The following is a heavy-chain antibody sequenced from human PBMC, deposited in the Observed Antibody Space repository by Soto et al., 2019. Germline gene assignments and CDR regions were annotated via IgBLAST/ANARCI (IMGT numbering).Heavy chain of an antibody. CDR3: GKVLVGATGHTGSDS. J-gene: IGHJ4*02. Sequence: SQTLSLTCTLSGGFTYRRGYYWGWLRHPPGRGLEWIGNIDYTETTYSNPSLKRRVTLSRHTSQNTFCLRLSSVTAADTAPYYCGKVLVGATGHTGSDSWGPGTLVTVSS. V-gene: IGHV4-39*01. D-gene: IGHD2-15*01. CDR2: IDYTETT. CDR1: GGFTYRRGYY.